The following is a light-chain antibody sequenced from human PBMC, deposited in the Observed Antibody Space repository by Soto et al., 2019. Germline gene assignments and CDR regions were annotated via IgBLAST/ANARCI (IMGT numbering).Light chain of an antibody. CDR2: DDS. V-gene: IGLV3-21*02. J-gene: IGLJ1*01. CDR1: NIGSKS. CDR3: QVWDSSSDPFYF. Sequence: SYELTQPPSVSVAPGQTARITCGGINIGSKSVHWYQQKPGQAPVLVVYDDSDRPSGIPERFSGSNSGNTATLTISRVEAGDEADYYCQVWDSSSDPFYFFGTGTKLTVL.